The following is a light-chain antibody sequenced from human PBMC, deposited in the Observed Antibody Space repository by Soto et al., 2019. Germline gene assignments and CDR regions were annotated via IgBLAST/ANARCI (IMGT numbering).Light chain of an antibody. CDR1: QSVSSD. J-gene: IGKJ1*01. CDR3: QQYNNWPRT. CDR2: GAS. Sequence: EIVMTQSPATLALSPGERATPSCRASQSVSSDLAWYHQKPGQAPRLLIYGASTRATGIPARFSGSGSGTEFTLTINSLQSEDFAVYYCQQYNNWPRTFGQGTKVDIK. V-gene: IGKV3-15*01.